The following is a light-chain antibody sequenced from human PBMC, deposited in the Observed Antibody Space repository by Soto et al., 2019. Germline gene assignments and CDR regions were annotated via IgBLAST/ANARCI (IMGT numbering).Light chain of an antibody. CDR3: QQRSNWPT. J-gene: IGKJ5*01. Sequence: EVVLTQSPDTLSLPAGERASLSCRASQSISSYLAWYQQKPGQAPRLLIYDASSRATGIPARFSGSGSGTDFTLTISSLEPEDFAVYYCQQRSNWPTFGQGTRLEIK. V-gene: IGKV3-11*01. CDR2: DAS. CDR1: QSISSY.